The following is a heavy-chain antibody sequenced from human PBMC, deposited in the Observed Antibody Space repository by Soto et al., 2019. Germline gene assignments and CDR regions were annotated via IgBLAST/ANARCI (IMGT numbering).Heavy chain of an antibody. D-gene: IGHD3-22*01. CDR1: GFTFTNAW. J-gene: IGHJ4*01. V-gene: IGHV3-15*07. CDR2: IKSKTDGGTT. CDR3: ITDSYSTIIIVRFDY. Sequence: GGSLRLSCAASGFTFTNAWINWVLQAPGKGLEWVGRIKSKTDGGTTDYAEPVKGRFAISRDDSNNMVYLQMNSLKIEDTAVYYCITDSYSTIIIVRFDYWGHGTLVTVSS.